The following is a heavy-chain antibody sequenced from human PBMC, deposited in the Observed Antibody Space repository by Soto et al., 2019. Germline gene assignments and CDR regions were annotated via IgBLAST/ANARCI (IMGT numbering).Heavy chain of an antibody. CDR3: VKDFYMGSTAGFPS. V-gene: IGHV3-74*01. CDR2: LDYDGSVT. D-gene: IGHD3-16*01. Sequence: PGGSLRLSCAASGFTFSSYAMSWVRQAPGKGLVWVSRLDYDGSVTDYADSVKGRFTISRDNAENTVYLQMNSLRAEDTAVYYCVKDFYMGSTAGFPSWGQGTLVTVSS. J-gene: IGHJ5*02. CDR1: GFTFSSYA.